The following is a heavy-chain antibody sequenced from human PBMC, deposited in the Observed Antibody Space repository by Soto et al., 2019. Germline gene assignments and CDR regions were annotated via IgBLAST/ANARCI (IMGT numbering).Heavy chain of an antibody. Sequence: PSETLSLTCAVYGGSFSGYYWSWIRQPPGKGLEWIGEINHSGSTNYNPSLKSRVTISVDTSKNQFSLKLSSVTAADTAVYYCARGWQWLPRASDIWGQGTMVTVSS. CDR2: INHSGST. V-gene: IGHV4-34*01. D-gene: IGHD6-19*01. J-gene: IGHJ3*02. CDR3: ARGWQWLPRASDI. CDR1: GGSFSGYY.